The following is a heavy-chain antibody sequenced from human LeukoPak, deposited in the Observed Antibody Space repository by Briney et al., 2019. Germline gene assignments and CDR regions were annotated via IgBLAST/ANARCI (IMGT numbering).Heavy chain of an antibody. J-gene: IGHJ4*02. CDR3: ARDKGGIAGNFDY. CDR2: ISSSSSYI. Sequence: PGGSLRLSCAASGFTFSSYSMNWVRQAPGKGLEWVSSISSSSSYIYYADSVKGRFTISRDNAKNSLYLQMNSLRAEDMAVYYCARDKGGIAGNFDYWGQGTLVTVSS. CDR1: GFTFSSYS. D-gene: IGHD6-13*01. V-gene: IGHV3-21*01.